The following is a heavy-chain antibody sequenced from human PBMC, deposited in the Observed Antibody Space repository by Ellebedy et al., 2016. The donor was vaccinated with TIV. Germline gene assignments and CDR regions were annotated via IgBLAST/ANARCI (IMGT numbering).Heavy chain of an antibody. D-gene: IGHD1-20*01. V-gene: IGHV3-73*01. CDR3: TRRGVSGGITFGY. CDR2: IRSQANSYAT. CDR1: GFTFSGSA. J-gene: IGHJ4*02. Sequence: GESLKISXAASGFTFSGSAMHWARQSSGKGLEWIGRIRSQANSYATAYAPSVKGRFFISRDDSKNTAYLHMNSLNTEDSAVYYCTRRGVSGGITFGYWGQGTLVTVSS.